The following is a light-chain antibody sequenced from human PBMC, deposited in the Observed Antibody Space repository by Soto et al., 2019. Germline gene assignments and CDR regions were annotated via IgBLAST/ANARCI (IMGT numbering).Light chain of an antibody. CDR2: KTS. J-gene: IGKJ1*01. CDR3: QQYNTYSPWT. V-gene: IGKV1-5*03. Sequence: DIQMTQSPSTLSASVGDRVTITCRASQSISTWLAWYQQKPGRAPNLLIYKTSSLERGVPSRFSGSGSGTEFTLTISSLQPDDFATYYCQQYNTYSPWTFGQGIKVEIK. CDR1: QSISTW.